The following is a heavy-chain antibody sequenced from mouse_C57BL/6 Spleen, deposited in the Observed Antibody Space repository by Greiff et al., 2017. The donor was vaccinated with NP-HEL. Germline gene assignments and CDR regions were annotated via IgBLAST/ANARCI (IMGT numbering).Heavy chain of an antibody. V-gene: IGHV1-64*01. CDR1: GYTFTSYW. J-gene: IGHJ1*03. CDR3: ASGGTTVVGYFDV. CDR2: IHPNSGST. Sequence: QVQLQQPGAELVKPGASVKLSCKASGYTFTSYWMHWVKQRPGQGLEWIGMIHPNSGSTNYNEKFKSKATLTVDKSSSTAYMQLSSLTSEDSAVYYCASGGTTVVGYFDVWGTGTTVTVSS. D-gene: IGHD1-1*01.